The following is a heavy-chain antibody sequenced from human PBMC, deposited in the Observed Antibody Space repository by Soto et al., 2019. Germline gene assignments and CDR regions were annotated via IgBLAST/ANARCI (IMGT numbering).Heavy chain of an antibody. CDR1: GYTFFTYD. J-gene: IGHJ5*02. Sequence: QVHLVQSGVEVKTPGASVKVSCQASGYTFFTYDISWVRQAPGQGLEWMGWISTYSGDTKHAQKFQGRVTMTTETSTTTAYLELRSLSSDDTAVYYCARHHGPTTSENWFDPWGQGTLVTVSS. V-gene: IGHV1-18*01. CDR2: ISTYSGDT. D-gene: IGHD5-12*01. CDR3: ARHHGPTTSENWFDP.